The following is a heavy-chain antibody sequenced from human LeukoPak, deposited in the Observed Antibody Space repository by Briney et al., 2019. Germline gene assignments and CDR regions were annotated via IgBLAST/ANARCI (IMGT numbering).Heavy chain of an antibody. CDR2: IWYDGSNK. V-gene: IGHV3-33*06. J-gene: IGHJ6*03. Sequence: PGRSLRLSCAASGFTFSSYGMHWVRQAPGKGLEWVAVIWYDGSNKYYADSVKGRFTISRDNSKNTLYLQMNSLRAEDTAVYYCAKDNRIYCSSTSCLYYYYYIDVWGKGTTVTVSS. D-gene: IGHD2-2*01. CDR3: AKDNRIYCSSTSCLYYYYYIDV. CDR1: GFTFSSYG.